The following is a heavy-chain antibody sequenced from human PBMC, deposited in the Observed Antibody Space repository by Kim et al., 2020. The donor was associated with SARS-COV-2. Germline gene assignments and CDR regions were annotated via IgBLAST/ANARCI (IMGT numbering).Heavy chain of an antibody. Sequence: SPKSRVTKSVDTSKNQFSRKLSSVTAADTAVYYCARDRGDYYDSSGTLDYWGQGTLVTVSS. V-gene: IGHV4-59*01. D-gene: IGHD3-22*01. CDR3: ARDRGDYYDSSGTLDY. J-gene: IGHJ4*02.